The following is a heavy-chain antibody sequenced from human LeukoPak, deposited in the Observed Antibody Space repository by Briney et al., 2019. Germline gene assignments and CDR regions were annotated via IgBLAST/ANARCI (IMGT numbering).Heavy chain of an antibody. CDR1: GGSISSYY. J-gene: IGHJ1*01. D-gene: IGHD6-13*01. CDR2: IYYSGST. Sequence: PSETLSLTCTVSGGSISSYYWSWIRQPPGKGLEWIGYIYYSGSTNYNPSLKSRVTISVDTSKNQFSLKLSSVTAADTAVYYCAGSWDAEYFQHWGQGTLVTVSS. V-gene: IGHV4-59*08. CDR3: AGSWDAEYFQH.